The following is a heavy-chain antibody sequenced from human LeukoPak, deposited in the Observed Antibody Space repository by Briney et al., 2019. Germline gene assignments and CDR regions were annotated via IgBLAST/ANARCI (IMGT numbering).Heavy chain of an antibody. D-gene: IGHD2-2*01. CDR1: GGSISSGSYY. CDR3: ARVPTLYSSNGMIRGHFGYFDL. J-gene: IGHJ2*01. V-gene: IGHV4-61*02. CDR2: IYTSGST. Sequence: SETLSLTXTVSGGSISSGSYYWSWIRQPAGKGLEWIGRIYTSGSTNYNPSPKSRVTISVDTSKNQFSLKLSSVTAADTAVYYCARVPTLYSSNGMIRGHFGYFDLWGRGTLVTVSS.